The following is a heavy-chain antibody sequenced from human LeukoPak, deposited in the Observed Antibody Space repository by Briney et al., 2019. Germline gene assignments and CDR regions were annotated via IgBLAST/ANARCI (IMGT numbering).Heavy chain of an antibody. Sequence: SETLSLTCTVSGGSISSYYWSWIRQPAGKGLEWIGRIYTSGSTNYNPSLKSRDTMSVDTSKNQFSLKLSSVTAADTAVYYCARSKGGYSYGYRSDAFDIWGQGTMVTVSS. V-gene: IGHV4-4*07. J-gene: IGHJ3*02. CDR3: ARSKGGYSYGYRSDAFDI. D-gene: IGHD5-18*01. CDR2: IYTSGST. CDR1: GGSISSYY.